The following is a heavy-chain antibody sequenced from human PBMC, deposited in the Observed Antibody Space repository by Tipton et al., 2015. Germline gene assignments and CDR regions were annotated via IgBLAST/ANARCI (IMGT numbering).Heavy chain of an antibody. CDR2: IYSSGST. CDR3: ARDASGWYVDAMDV. CDR1: GGSIKSGAYY. D-gene: IGHD6-19*01. V-gene: IGHV4-31*03. J-gene: IGHJ6*02. Sequence: TLSLTCTVSGGSIKSGAYYWSWIRQHPGKGLEWVGFIYSSGSTYYNPSLKSRITISVDTSKNQFSLNLTSVTAADTAIYYCARDASGWYVDAMDVWGQGTTVTVSS.